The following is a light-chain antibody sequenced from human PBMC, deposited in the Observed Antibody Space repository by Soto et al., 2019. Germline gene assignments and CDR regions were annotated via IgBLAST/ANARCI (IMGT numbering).Light chain of an antibody. CDR2: GAS. CDR3: QQYNNWPYT. V-gene: IGKV3-15*01. CDR1: QSVSSN. Sequence: EIVMTQSPATLSVSPGERATLSCRASQSVSSNLARYQQKPGQAPRRLIYGASTRATGIPARFSGSGSGTEFTLTISSLQSEDCAVYYCQQYNNWPYTFGQGTKLEIK. J-gene: IGKJ2*01.